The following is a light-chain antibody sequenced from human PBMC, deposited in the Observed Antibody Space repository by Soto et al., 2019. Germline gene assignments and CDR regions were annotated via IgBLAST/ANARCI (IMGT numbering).Light chain of an antibody. CDR1: QSISSY. Sequence: DIQMTQSPSSLSASVGDRVTITCRASQSISSYLNWYQQKPEKAPKLLIYAASSLQSGVPSRFSGSGSGTEFTLTISSLQPEDFATYSCQQLNSYPLTFGGGTKVDI. CDR2: AAS. J-gene: IGKJ4*01. CDR3: QQLNSYPLT. V-gene: IGKV1-9*01.